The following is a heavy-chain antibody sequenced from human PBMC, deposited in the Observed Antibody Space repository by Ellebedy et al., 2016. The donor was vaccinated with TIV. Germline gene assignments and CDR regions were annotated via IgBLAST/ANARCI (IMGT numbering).Heavy chain of an antibody. CDR2: IYTSGST. Sequence: SETLSLXCTVSGGSISSGSYYWSWIRQPAGKGLEWIGRIYTSGSTNYNPSLKSRVTMSVDTSKNQFSLKLSSVTAADTAVYYCARVVPAAPYYYYYMDVWGKGTTVTVSS. J-gene: IGHJ6*03. D-gene: IGHD2-2*01. CDR3: ARVVPAAPYYYYYMDV. V-gene: IGHV4-61*02. CDR1: GGSISSGSYY.